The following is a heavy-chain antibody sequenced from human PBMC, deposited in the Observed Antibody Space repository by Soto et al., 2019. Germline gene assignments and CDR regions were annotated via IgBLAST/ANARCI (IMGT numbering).Heavy chain of an antibody. V-gene: IGHV1-69*01. CDR1: GGTFSSYA. CDR3: ARSQGGSSSLDIYYYYYYGMDV. CDR2: IIPIFGTA. Sequence: QVQLVQSGAEVKKPGSSVKVSCKAPGGTFSSYAISWVRQAPGQGLEWMGGIIPIFGTAKYAQKFQGRVRITADESTSTGYMALSSLRSEDTAVYYCARSQGGSSSLDIYYYYYYGMDVWGQGTTVTVSS. D-gene: IGHD2-15*01. J-gene: IGHJ6*02.